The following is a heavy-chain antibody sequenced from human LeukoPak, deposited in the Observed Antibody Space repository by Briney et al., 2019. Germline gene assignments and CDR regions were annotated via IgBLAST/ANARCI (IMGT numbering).Heavy chain of an antibody. V-gene: IGHV3-48*02. CDR1: GFTFSSYA. J-gene: IGHJ3*02. CDR2: ISSSII. Sequence: GGSLRLSCAASGFTFSSYAMSWVRQAPGKGLEWVSYISSSIIYYADSVKGRFTISRDNAKNSLYLQMNSLRDEDTAVYYCARDYAYAFDIWGQGTMVTVSS. D-gene: IGHD4-17*01. CDR3: ARDYAYAFDI.